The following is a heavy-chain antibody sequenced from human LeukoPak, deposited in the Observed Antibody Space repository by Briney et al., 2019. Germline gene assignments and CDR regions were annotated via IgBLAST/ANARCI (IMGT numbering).Heavy chain of an antibody. D-gene: IGHD2/OR15-2a*01. CDR3: ASYLTSIPSGMDD. Sequence: GGSLRLSCAASGFTFSRYWMHWLRQAPGKGPVWVSRISTDGSSTSYADSVKGRFTISRDNGKNTLYLQLNSLRAEDTAVYYCASYLTSIPSGMDDWGQGTTVTVSS. J-gene: IGHJ6*02. CDR1: GFTFSRYW. CDR2: ISTDGSST. V-gene: IGHV3-74*01.